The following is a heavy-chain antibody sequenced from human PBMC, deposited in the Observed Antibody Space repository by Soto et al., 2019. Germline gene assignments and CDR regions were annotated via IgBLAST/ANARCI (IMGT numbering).Heavy chain of an antibody. CDR1: GFPFSSYA. Sequence: GGSLRLSCSASGFPFSSYAMHWVRQAPGKGLEYVSTISSNGGSTYYADSVKGRFTISRDNSKNTLYLQMSSLRAEDTAVYYCVKEGVAPTGDYWGQGTLVTVSS. V-gene: IGHV3-64D*08. D-gene: IGHD2-2*01. CDR2: ISSNGGST. J-gene: IGHJ4*02. CDR3: VKEGVAPTGDY.